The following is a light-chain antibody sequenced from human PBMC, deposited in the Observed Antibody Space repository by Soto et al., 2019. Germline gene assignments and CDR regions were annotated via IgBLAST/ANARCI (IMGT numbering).Light chain of an antibody. CDR2: DAS. CDR3: HQRSNWPPT. V-gene: IGKV3-11*01. Sequence: ENVLTQCPASLSLSHGERATLSCRASQSVSSNLAWYQQKPGQAPRLLIYDASNRATGIPARFSGSGSGTDFTLTISSLQPEDFAVYYCHQRSNWPPTFGGGTKVDIK. J-gene: IGKJ4*01. CDR1: QSVSSN.